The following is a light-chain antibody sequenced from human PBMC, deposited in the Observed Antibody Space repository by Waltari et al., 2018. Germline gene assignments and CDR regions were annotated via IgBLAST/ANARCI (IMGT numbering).Light chain of an antibody. CDR2: AAS. J-gene: IGKJ2*01. V-gene: IGKV1-39*01. Sequence: DIQMSQSPTSLSSSVGDRVTLPCRASQGISNYSNWYQQKPGKAPTLLIYAASTLQIGVPPRCTGSRSGTDFTLTISSVQAEDFATDYCQQTYSTRVYTFGQGTKLEIK. CDR3: QQTYSTRVYT. CDR1: QGISNY.